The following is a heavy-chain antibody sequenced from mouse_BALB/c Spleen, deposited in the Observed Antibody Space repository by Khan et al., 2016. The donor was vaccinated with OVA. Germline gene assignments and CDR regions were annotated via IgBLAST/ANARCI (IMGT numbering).Heavy chain of an antibody. J-gene: IGHJ3*01. CDR1: GFTFSSYA. CDR3: ARHNFGPFAY. CDR2: INSDGAYT. D-gene: IGHD1-3*01. V-gene: IGHV5-9-3*01. Sequence: EVELVESGGGLVKPGGSLKLSCAASGFTFSSYAVSWVRQTPEKRLEWVATINSDGAYTYYPDSVKGRFTISRDHAMNTLYRQMSSLRSEDTAMYYCARHNFGPFAYWGQGTLVTVSA.